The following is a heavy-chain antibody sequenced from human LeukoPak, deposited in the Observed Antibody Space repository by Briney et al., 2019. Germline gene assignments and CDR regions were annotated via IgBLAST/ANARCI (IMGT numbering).Heavy chain of an antibody. CDR1: GDSMSDYF. CDR2: AADSGST. D-gene: IGHD1-7*01. CDR3: ARDRLDNWNYMVSDY. V-gene: IGHV4-59*01. Sequence: SETLSLTCTVSGDSMSDYFWTWIRQPPGKGLEWIGYAADSGSTNYNPSLKSRVTISVDTSKNQFSLKLSSVTAADTAVYYCARDRLDNWNYMVSDYWGQGTLVTVSS. J-gene: IGHJ4*02.